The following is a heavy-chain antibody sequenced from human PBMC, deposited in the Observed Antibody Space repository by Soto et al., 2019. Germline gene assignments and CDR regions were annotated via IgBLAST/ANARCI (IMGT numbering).Heavy chain of an antibody. J-gene: IGHJ6*02. CDR3: ASGIYRRYYYYGMDV. CDR2: IYYSGST. V-gene: IGHV4-59*01. CDR1: GGSISSYY. Sequence: PSETLSLTCTVSGGSISSYYWSWIRQPPGKGLEWIGYIYYSGSTNYNPSLKSRVTISVDTSKNQFSLKLSSVTAADTAVYYSASGIYRRYYYYGMDVWGQGTTVTVSS. D-gene: IGHD3-16*02.